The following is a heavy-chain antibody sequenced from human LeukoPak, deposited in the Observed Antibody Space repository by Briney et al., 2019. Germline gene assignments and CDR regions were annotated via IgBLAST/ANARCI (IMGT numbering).Heavy chain of an antibody. J-gene: IGHJ4*02. V-gene: IGHV3-33*06. CDR2: IWYDGSNK. D-gene: IGHD3-22*01. CDR1: GFTFSSFG. Sequence: PGRSLRLSCAASGFTFSSFGMHWVRQAPGKGLEWVAVIWYDGSNKYYADSVKGRSTISRDNSKNTLYLQMNSLRAEDTSVYYCAKPGKRRVVTITDFDYWGQGTLVTVSS. CDR3: AKPGKRRVVTITDFDY.